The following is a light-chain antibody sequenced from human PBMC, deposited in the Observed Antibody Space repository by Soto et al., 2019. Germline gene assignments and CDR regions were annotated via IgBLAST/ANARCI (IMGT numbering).Light chain of an antibody. CDR3: CSYAGSSTLV. J-gene: IGLJ2*01. CDR1: SSDVGSHNL. V-gene: IGLV2-23*02. CDR2: EVS. Sequence: QSALTQPASVSGSPGQSITISCTGTSSDVGSHNLVSWYQQHPGKAPKLMIYEVSKRPSGVSNRFSGSKSGNTASLTISGLQAEDEADYYCCSYAGSSTLVFGGGTKVTVL.